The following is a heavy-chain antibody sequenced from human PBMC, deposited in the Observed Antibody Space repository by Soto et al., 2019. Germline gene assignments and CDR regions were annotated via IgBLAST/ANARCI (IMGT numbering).Heavy chain of an antibody. Sequence: SETLSLTCTVSGGSISSYYWGWIRQPPGKGLEWIGSIYYSGSTYYNPSLKSRVTISVDTSKNQFSLKLSSVTAADTAVYYCARPGGWASDFDYWGQGTLVTVSS. CDR3: ARPGGWASDFDY. J-gene: IGHJ4*02. D-gene: IGHD6-19*01. CDR2: IYYSGST. CDR1: GGSISSYY. V-gene: IGHV4-39*01.